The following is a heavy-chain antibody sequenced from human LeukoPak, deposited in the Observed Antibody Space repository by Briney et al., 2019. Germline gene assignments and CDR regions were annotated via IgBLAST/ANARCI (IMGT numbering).Heavy chain of an antibody. CDR1: GFTFSSYA. Sequence: QPGGSLRLSCTASGFTFSSYAMSWVRQSPGKGLEWVSAISGSGGSTYYEDSVKGRFTISRDNSKNTLYLQMNSLRAEDTAVYYCAKDGHYYYYYMDVWGKGTTVTVSS. CDR3: AKDGHYYYYYMDV. CDR2: ISGSGGST. V-gene: IGHV3-23*01. J-gene: IGHJ6*03. D-gene: IGHD3/OR15-3a*01.